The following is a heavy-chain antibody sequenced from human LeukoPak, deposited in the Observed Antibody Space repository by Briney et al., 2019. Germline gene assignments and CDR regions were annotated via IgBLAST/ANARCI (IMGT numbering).Heavy chain of an antibody. D-gene: IGHD6-13*01. V-gene: IGHV3-23*01. CDR2: ISGSGGNT. J-gene: IGHJ4*02. CDR3: ASYHSSPLLHY. CDR1: GFTFSSYA. Sequence: PGGSLRLSCAASGFTFSSYAMSWVRQAPGKGLEWVSTISGSGGNTYYADSVKGRFTISRDNAKNSLYLQMNSLRAEDTAVYYCASYHSSPLLHYWGQGTLVTVSS.